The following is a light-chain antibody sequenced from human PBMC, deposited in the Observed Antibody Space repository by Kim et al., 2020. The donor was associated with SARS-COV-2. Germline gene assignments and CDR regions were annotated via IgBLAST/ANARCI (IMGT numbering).Light chain of an antibody. CDR3: QQFNSYPLT. Sequence: AIQLNQSPSSLSASVGDRVTITCRASQGISSALAWYQQKPGKPPKLLIYDASSLESGVPSRFSGSGSGTDFTLTISTLQPEDFATYYCQQFNSYPLTFGQGTKVDIK. CDR1: QGISSA. V-gene: IGKV1-13*02. J-gene: IGKJ1*01. CDR2: DAS.